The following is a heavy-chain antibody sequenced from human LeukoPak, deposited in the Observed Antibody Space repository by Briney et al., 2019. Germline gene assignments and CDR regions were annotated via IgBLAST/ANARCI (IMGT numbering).Heavy chain of an antibody. CDR1: GFTFSSYA. CDR2: INQDGSEK. CDR3: ARDTTHTDYGDAFDI. J-gene: IGHJ3*02. Sequence: PGGSLRLSCAASGFTFSSYAMSWVRQAPGKGLEWVANINQDGSEKNYLDSVKGRFTLSRDNAKKSIYLHINRLRAEDTAVYYCARDTTHTDYGDAFDIWGQGTMVTVSS. D-gene: IGHD4-17*01. V-gene: IGHV3-7*01.